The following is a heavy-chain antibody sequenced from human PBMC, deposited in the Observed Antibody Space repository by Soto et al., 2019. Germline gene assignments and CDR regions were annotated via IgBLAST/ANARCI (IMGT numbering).Heavy chain of an antibody. CDR1: GGTFSSYA. Sequence: ASVKVSCKASGGTFSSYAISWVRQAPGQGLEWMGGIIPIFGTANYAQKFQGRVTITADESTRTAYMELSSLRSEDTAVYYCARDSGIQLWLISDYYYYGMDVWGQGTTVTVSS. CDR3: ARDSGIQLWLISDYYYYGMDV. J-gene: IGHJ6*02. V-gene: IGHV1-69*13. D-gene: IGHD5-18*01. CDR2: IIPIFGTA.